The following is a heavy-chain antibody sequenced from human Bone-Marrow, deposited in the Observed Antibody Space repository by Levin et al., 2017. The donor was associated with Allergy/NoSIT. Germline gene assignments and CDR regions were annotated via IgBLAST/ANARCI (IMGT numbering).Heavy chain of an antibody. CDR1: GYTFSGHY. V-gene: IGHV1-2*06. D-gene: IGHD5-24*01. J-gene: IGHJ4*02. Sequence: GESLKISCKASGYTFSGHYIYWVRQAPGQGLEWMGRIYPNTGGTNYAQKFQGRVTMTRDTSSSTAYMELSRLRADDTAVYYCARSDATDGLSFDYWGQGSLVTVSS. CDR2: IYPNTGGT. CDR3: ARSDATDGLSFDY.